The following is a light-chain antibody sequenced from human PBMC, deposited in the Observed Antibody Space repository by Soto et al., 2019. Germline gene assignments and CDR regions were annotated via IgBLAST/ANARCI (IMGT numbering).Light chain of an antibody. CDR1: QSVSSSY. CDR2: GSS. V-gene: IGKV3-20*01. Sequence: EIVLTQSPGTLSLSPGERATLSCRASQSVSSSYLTWYQQKPGQAPWVLVYGSSRRATGIPGRFSGSGSGTDFTLTISRLEPEDFAVYYCQQYGRSPGYTFGQGTKLEIK. J-gene: IGKJ2*01. CDR3: QQYGRSPGYT.